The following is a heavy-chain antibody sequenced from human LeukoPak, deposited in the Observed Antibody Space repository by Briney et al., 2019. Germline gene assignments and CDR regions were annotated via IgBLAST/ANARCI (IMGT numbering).Heavy chain of an antibody. CDR2: IYPGDSDT. D-gene: IGHD2-15*01. J-gene: IGHJ4*02. Sequence: MLGGSLQISCQGSGYIFSNEWIGWVRQLPGKGVEWMGIIYPGDSDTRDSPSFQGQVTISANKSISTAYLQWSSLEASDTAMYYCARRGCNGGSCYGYWGQGTLVTVSS. CDR1: GYIFSNEW. V-gene: IGHV5-51*01. CDR3: ARRGCNGGSCYGY.